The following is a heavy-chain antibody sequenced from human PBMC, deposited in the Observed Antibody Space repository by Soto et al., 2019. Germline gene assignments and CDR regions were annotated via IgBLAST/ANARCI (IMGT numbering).Heavy chain of an antibody. D-gene: IGHD4-17*01. CDR1: GFTVSSNY. J-gene: IGHJ4*02. CDR3: ARASYGDYAPRY. CDR2: IYSGGST. Sequence: GGSLSLSCAASGFTVSSNYMSWVRQAPGKGLEWVSVIYSGGSTYYADSVKGRFTTSRDNSKNTLYLQMNSLRAEDTAVYYCARASYGDYAPRYWGQGTLVTVSS. V-gene: IGHV3-66*01.